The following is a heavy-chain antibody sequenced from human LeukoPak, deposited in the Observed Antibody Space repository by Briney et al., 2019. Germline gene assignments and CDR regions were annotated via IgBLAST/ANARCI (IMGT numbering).Heavy chain of an antibody. D-gene: IGHD6-25*01. Sequence: GRSLRLSCAASGFTFSSYSMNWVRQAPGKGLEWVSYISSSSSTIYYADSVKGRFTISRDNAKNSLYLQMNSLRAEDTAVYYCAREVIAAPDYWGQGTLVTVSS. CDR1: GFTFSSYS. V-gene: IGHV3-48*01. CDR2: ISSSSSTI. CDR3: AREVIAAPDY. J-gene: IGHJ4*02.